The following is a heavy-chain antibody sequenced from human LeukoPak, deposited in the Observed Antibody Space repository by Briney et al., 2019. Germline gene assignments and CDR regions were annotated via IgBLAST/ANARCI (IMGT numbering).Heavy chain of an antibody. V-gene: IGHV3-74*01. Sequence: GGSLRLSCAASGFTFSSYWMHWVRQAPGKVLVWVSRINSDGSSTSYADSVKGRFTISRDNAKNTLYLQMNSLRAEDTAVYYCARYSSGWYYYYGMDVWGQGTTVTVSS. CDR1: GFTFSSYW. CDR3: ARYSSGWYYYYGMDV. CDR2: INSDGSST. J-gene: IGHJ6*02. D-gene: IGHD6-19*01.